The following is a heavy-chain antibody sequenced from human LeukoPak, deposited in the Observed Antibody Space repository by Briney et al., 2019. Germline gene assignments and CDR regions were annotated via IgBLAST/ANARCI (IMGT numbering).Heavy chain of an antibody. J-gene: IGHJ4*02. V-gene: IGHV4-59*01. Sequence: SETLSLTCTVSGGSISSYYLSWIRQPPGKGLEWIGYIYYSGSTNYNPSLKSRVTISVDTSKNQFSLKLSSVTAADTAVYYCARAAVAGNFDHWGQGTLVTVSS. CDR2: IYYSGST. D-gene: IGHD6-19*01. CDR1: GGSISSYY. CDR3: ARAAVAGNFDH.